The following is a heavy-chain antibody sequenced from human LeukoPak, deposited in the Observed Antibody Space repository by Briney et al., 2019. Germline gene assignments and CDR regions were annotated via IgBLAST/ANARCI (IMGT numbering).Heavy chain of an antibody. CDR1: GGSISTSNYY. CDR2: IYTSGST. J-gene: IGHJ4*02. CDR3: ARVTYGDYDRVVT. Sequence: SETLSLTCTVSGGSISTSNYYWGWIRQPPGKGLEWIGRIYTSGSTNYNPSLKSRVSMSIDTSRNQFSLRLNSVTAADTAVYYCARVTYGDYDRVVTWGQGTQVTVSS. D-gene: IGHD4-17*01. V-gene: IGHV4-39*07.